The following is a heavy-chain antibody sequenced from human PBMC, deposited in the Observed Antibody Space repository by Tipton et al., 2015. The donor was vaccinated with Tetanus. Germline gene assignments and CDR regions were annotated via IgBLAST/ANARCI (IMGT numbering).Heavy chain of an antibody. Sequence: TLSLTCTVSGVSIRNGGYSWSWIRQPPGKGLEWIGYTYHTGGTYYNPPLKSRVTISVDRSNNQFSLELTSVTAADTATYFCVRSRGSYLMDSWGPGTLVTVSS. J-gene: IGHJ5*02. CDR2: TYHTGGT. V-gene: IGHV4-30-2*01. D-gene: IGHD1-26*01. CDR1: GVSIRNGGYS. CDR3: VRSRGSYLMDS.